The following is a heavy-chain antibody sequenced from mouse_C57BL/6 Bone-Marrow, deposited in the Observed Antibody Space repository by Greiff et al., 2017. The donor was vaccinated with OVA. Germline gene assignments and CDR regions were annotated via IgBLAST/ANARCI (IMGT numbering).Heavy chain of an antibody. V-gene: IGHV6-3*01. CDR1: GFTFSNYW. CDR3: TGTEAVAY. Sequence: EVQRVESGGGLVQPGGSMKLSCVASGFTFSNYWMNWVRQSPEKGLEWVAQIRLTADNYATHYAVSGKGRFTISRDDSKRSVYLQMNNVRAEDTGIYYCTGTEAVAYWGQGTLVTVSA. J-gene: IGHJ3*01. CDR2: IRLTADNYAT.